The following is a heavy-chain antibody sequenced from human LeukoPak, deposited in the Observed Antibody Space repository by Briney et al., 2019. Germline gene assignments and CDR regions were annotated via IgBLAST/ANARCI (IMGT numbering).Heavy chain of an antibody. CDR3: ARDSSGYDLWSGYYYRIHYFDY. CDR1: GYTFTGYY. J-gene: IGHJ4*02. Sequence: GASAKVSCKASGYTFTGYYMHWVRQAPGQGLEWRGWINPNSGGTNYAQKFQGRVTMTRDTSISTAYMELSRLRSDDTAVYYCARDSSGYDLWSGYYYRIHYFDYWGQGTLVTVSS. D-gene: IGHD3-3*01. V-gene: IGHV1-2*02. CDR2: INPNSGGT.